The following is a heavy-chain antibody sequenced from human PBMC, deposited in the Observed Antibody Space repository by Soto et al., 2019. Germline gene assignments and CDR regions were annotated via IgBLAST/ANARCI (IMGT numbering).Heavy chain of an antibody. CDR2: IRVYNGNT. J-gene: IGHJ6*02. Sequence: ASVKVSCKASGYTFNSYGISWVRQAPGQGLEWMGWIRVYNGNTNYAQKLQGRVTMTTDTSTSTAYTELRSLRSDDTAVYYCARDGPTTPLVMDVWGQGTTVTVSS. V-gene: IGHV1-18*01. CDR1: GYTFNSYG. D-gene: IGHD6-6*01. CDR3: ARDGPTTPLVMDV.